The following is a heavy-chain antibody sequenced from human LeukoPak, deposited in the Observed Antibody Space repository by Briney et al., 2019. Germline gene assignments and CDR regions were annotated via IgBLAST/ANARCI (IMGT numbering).Heavy chain of an antibody. D-gene: IGHD6-6*01. CDR3: ARAAEGPSIAARGGVDY. CDR2: IYHSGST. J-gene: IGHJ4*02. CDR1: GGSISSGGYY. V-gene: IGHV4-30-2*01. Sequence: KTSETLSLTCTVSGGSISSGGYYWSWIRQPPGKGLEWIGYIYHSGSTYYNPSLKSRVIISVDRPKNQFSLKLSSVTAADTAVYYCARAAEGPSIAARGGVDYWGQGTLVTVSS.